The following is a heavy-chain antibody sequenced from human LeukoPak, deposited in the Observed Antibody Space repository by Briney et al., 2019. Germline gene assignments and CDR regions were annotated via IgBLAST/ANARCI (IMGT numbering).Heavy chain of an antibody. Sequence: GGSLRLSCATSGFTFSNYGMHWVRQAPGKGLEWVAVISSDETNIRYGDSVRGRFTVSRDNAKNTVYLQMNSLGADDTAVYYCAKDPYRVVFATGNYLDPWGQGALVTVSS. CDR1: GFTFSNYG. CDR3: AKDPYRVVFATGNYLDP. D-gene: IGHD2-15*01. J-gene: IGHJ5*02. V-gene: IGHV3-30*18. CDR2: ISSDETNI.